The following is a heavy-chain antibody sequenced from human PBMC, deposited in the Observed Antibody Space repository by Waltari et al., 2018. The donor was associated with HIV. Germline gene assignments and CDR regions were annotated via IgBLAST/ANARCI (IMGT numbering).Heavy chain of an antibody. D-gene: IGHD2-2*01. CDR3: ARGSIVLVPAATNYFDY. V-gene: IGHV4-34*01. Sequence: QVQLQQWGAGLLKPSETLSLTCACYGASFSGYYWTWIRQPPGKGLEWIGEINHRGSTNYNPSLKSRVTISVDTSKNQFSLKLSSVTAADTAVYYCARGSIVLVPAATNYFDYWGQGTLVTVSS. CDR1: GASFSGYY. CDR2: INHRGST. J-gene: IGHJ4*02.